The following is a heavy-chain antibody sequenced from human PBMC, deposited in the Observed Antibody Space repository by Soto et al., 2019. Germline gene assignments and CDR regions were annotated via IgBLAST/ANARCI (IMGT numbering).Heavy chain of an antibody. D-gene: IGHD6-13*01. CDR2: ISWDGGST. CDR1: GFTFDDYA. Sequence: PGGSLRLSCAASGFTFDDYAMHWVRQAPGKGLEWVSLISWDGGSTYYADSVKGRFTISRDNSKNSLYLQMNSLRAEDTALYYCAKDIAATFYYYGMDVWGQGTTVTVSS. CDR3: AKDIAATFYYYGMDV. V-gene: IGHV3-43D*04. J-gene: IGHJ6*02.